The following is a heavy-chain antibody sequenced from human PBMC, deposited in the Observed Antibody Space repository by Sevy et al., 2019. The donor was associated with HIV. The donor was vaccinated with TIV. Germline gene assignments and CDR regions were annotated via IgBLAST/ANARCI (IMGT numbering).Heavy chain of an antibody. CDR3: ARSRTYSSSWFNWFDP. CDR1: GYSFTSYW. Sequence: GESLKIPCKGSGYSFTSYWIGWVRQMPGKGLEWMGIIYPGDSDTRYSPSFQGQVTISADKSISTAYLQWSSLKASDTAMYYCARSRTYSSSWFNWFDPWGQGTLVTVSS. D-gene: IGHD6-13*01. CDR2: IYPGDSDT. V-gene: IGHV5-51*01. J-gene: IGHJ5*02.